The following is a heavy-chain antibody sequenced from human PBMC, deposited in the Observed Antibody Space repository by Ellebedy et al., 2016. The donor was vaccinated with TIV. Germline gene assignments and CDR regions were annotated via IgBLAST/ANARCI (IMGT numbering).Heavy chain of an antibody. V-gene: IGHV3-33*01. Sequence: PGGSLRLSCAASVFTFRNYGMHWVRQAPGKGLEWVAVIWYDGTNKYYADSVKGRFTISRDNSKNTVYLQMNGLRDEDTAVYYCARDRVAGTNRRVFDIWGQGTMVTVSS. CDR3: ARDRVAGTNRRVFDI. CDR1: VFTFRNYG. J-gene: IGHJ3*02. CDR2: IWYDGTNK. D-gene: IGHD6-19*01.